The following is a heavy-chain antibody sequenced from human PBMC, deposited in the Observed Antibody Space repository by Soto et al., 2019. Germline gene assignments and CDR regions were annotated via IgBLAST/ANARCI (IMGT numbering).Heavy chain of an antibody. CDR1: GYTFTSYD. J-gene: IGHJ5*02. D-gene: IGHD3-3*01. Sequence: ASVKVSCKASGYTFTSYDINWVRQATGQGLEWMGWMNPNSGNTGYAQKFQGRVTMTRNTSISTAYMELSSLRSEDTAVYYCAMVKRRYDFCGGYSQIWFDPWDHGTLVTVSS. V-gene: IGHV1-8*01. CDR3: AMVKRRYDFCGGYSQIWFDP. CDR2: MNPNSGNT.